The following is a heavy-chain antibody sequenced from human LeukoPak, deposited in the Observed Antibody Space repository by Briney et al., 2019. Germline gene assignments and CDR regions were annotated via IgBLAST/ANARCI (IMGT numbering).Heavy chain of an antibody. CDR3: AKARWEPNFDY. J-gene: IGHJ4*02. D-gene: IGHD1-26*01. V-gene: IGHV3-43*02. CDR2: IDENGDIA. CDR1: GFTFDDYA. Sequence: GGSLRLSCAASGFTFDDYAMHWVRQGPGKSLEWVSLIDENGDIAYYGDSVRGRFTVSRDNAKNSLYLQMNSLTTEDTALYYCAKARWEPNFDYWGQGTLVTVSS.